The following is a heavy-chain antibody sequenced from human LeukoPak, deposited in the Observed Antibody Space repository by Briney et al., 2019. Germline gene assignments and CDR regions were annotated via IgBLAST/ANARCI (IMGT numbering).Heavy chain of an antibody. D-gene: IGHD3-9*01. J-gene: IGHJ5*02. CDR2: IYWDDDK. CDR1: GFSLSTSGVG. Sequence: SGPTLVNPPQPLTLTCTFSGFSLSTSGVGVGWIRQPPGKALEWLALIYWDDDKRYSPSLKSRLTITKDTSKTQVFLTMTNMDPVDTATYYCAHRLAGHYDILTGYYPLVGFDPWGQGTLVTVSS. CDR3: AHRLAGHYDILTGYYPLVGFDP. V-gene: IGHV2-5*02.